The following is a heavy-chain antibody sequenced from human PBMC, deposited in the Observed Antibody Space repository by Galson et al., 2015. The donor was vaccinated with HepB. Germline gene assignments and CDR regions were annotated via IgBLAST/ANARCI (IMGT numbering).Heavy chain of an antibody. D-gene: IGHD3-10*01. V-gene: IGHV3-48*01. CDR3: ARDLDSGIYRGYYMDV. J-gene: IGHJ6*03. Sequence: SLRLSSAASGFTFSTYSMNWVRQAPGKGLEWVSYISSSGEALVYADSVKDRFTIPRDNAMNSLYLQVKSLRAEDTAVYYCARDLDSGIYRGYYMDVWGKGTTVTVSS. CDR1: GFTFSTYS. CDR2: ISSSGEAL.